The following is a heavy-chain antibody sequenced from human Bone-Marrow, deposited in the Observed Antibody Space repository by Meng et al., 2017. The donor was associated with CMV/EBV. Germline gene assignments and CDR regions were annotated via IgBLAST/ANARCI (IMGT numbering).Heavy chain of an antibody. CDR3: AREALTAIVVVPAAIAGYFDY. CDR1: GGTFSSHA. Sequence: SVKVSCKASGGTFSSHAISWVRQAPGQGLEWMGGIIPILGIANYAQKFQGRVTITADKSTSTAYMELSSLRSEDTAVYYCAREALTAIVVVPAAIAGYFDYWGQGTLVTVSS. CDR2: IIPILGIA. J-gene: IGHJ4*02. D-gene: IGHD2-2*02. V-gene: IGHV1-69*10.